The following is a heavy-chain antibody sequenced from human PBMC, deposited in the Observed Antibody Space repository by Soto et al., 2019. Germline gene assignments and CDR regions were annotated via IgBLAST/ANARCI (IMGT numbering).Heavy chain of an antibody. J-gene: IGHJ6*02. V-gene: IGHV4-34*01. CDR2: INHSGST. CDR3: AREQYDFWSGYSDYYYYYGMDV. Sequence: SETLSLTCAVYGGSFSGYYWSWIRQPPGKGLEWIGEINHSGSTNYNPSLKSRVTISVDTSKNQFSLRLSSVTAADTAVYYCAREQYDFWSGYSDYYYYYGMDVWGQGTTVTVSS. D-gene: IGHD3-3*01. CDR1: GGSFSGYY.